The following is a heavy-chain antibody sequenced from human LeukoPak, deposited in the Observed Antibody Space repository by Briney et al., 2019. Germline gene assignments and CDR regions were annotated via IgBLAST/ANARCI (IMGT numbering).Heavy chain of an antibody. D-gene: IGHD1-26*01. Sequence: GESLKISRKASGYSFNRYWIGLGRQMPGKRLEGMGIIYPGDSDNRYSPSFKGQVTISAARSTNTAYLQWSSLRASDTAMYYCARRGEKGSGTYYDYWGQGTLVTVSS. V-gene: IGHV5-51*01. CDR3: ARRGEKGSGTYYDY. J-gene: IGHJ4*02. CDR1: GYSFNRYW. CDR2: IYPGDSDN.